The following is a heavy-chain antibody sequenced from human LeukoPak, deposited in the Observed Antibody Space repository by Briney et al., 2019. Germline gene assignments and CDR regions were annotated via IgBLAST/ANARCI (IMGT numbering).Heavy chain of an antibody. Sequence: PGGSLRLSCAASGFTFSSYSMNWVRQAPGKGLEWVANIKQDGSEKYYVDSVKGRFTISRDNAKNSLYLQMNSLRAEDTAVYYRAAPDYWGQGTLVTVSS. D-gene: IGHD6-6*01. CDR2: IKQDGSEK. CDR3: AAPDY. V-gene: IGHV3-7*01. CDR1: GFTFSSYS. J-gene: IGHJ4*02.